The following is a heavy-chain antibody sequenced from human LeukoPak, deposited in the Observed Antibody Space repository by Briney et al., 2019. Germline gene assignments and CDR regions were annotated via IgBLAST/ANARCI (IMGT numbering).Heavy chain of an antibody. D-gene: IGHD3-10*01. J-gene: IGHJ5*02. Sequence: SETLSLTCTVSGGSISSGGYSWNWIRQSPGKGLEWIGCIYDRGPAYYNPSLKSRFTISVDRPKNQFFLNVTSLTAADTAVYYCARSRQASGLLSSWGQGTPVVVSS. V-gene: IGHV4-30-2*06. CDR2: IYDRGPA. CDR1: GGSISSGGYS. CDR3: ARSRQASGLLSS.